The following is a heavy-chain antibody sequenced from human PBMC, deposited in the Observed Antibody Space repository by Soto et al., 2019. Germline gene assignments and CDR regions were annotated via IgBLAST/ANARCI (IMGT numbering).Heavy chain of an antibody. CDR1: GYSFTSYW. CDR3: ARAAAAVTSYYYYGMDV. V-gene: IGHV5-51*01. Sequence: PGESLKISCKGSGYSFTSYWIGWVRQMPGKGLEWMGIIYPGDSDTRYSPSFQGQVTISADKSISTAYLQWSSLKASDTAMYYCARAAAAVTSYYYYGMDVWGQGTTVTVSS. J-gene: IGHJ6*02. D-gene: IGHD6-13*01. CDR2: IYPGDSDT.